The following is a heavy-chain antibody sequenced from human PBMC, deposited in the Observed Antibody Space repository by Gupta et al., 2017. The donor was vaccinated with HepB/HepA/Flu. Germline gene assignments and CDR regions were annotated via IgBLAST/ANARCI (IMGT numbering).Heavy chain of an antibody. V-gene: IGHV3-23*01. CDR2: ISGSGGST. J-gene: IGHJ3*02. Sequence: EVQLLESGGGLVQPWGSLRLSCAASGFTFSSYAMSWFRQAPGKGLEWVSAISGSGGSTYYADSVKGRFTISRDNSKNTLYLQMNSLRAEDTAVYYCAKGYSSSWYQDAFDIWGQGTMVTVSS. D-gene: IGHD6-13*01. CDR1: GFTFSSYA. CDR3: AKGYSSSWYQDAFDI.